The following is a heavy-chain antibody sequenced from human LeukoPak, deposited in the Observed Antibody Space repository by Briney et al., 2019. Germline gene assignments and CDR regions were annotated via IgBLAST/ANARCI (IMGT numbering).Heavy chain of an antibody. CDR3: ARGPIQLWIHNAMDV. CDR2: IRSKAYRGTT. D-gene: IGHD5-18*01. Sequence: PGGSLRLSCAASGFTFSNAWVSWVRQAPGKGLEWVGFIRSKAYRGTTEYAASVKGRFTISRDDSASIAYLQMNSLRTEDTAVYYCARGPIQLWIHNAMDVWGQGTTVTVSS. CDR1: GFTFSNAW. V-gene: IGHV3-71*01. J-gene: IGHJ6*02.